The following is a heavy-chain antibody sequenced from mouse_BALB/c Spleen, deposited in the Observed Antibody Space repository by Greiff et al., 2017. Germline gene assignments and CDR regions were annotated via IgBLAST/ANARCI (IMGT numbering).Heavy chain of an antibody. CDR3: ARKLRYYYAMDY. CDR2: IYPSDSYT. J-gene: IGHJ4*01. Sequence: QVQLQQPGAELVRPGASVKLSCKASGYTFTSYWINWVKQRPGQGLEWIGNIYPSDSYTNYNQKFKDKATLTVDTSSSTAYMQFNSLTSEDSAVYYCARKLRYYYAMDYWGQGTSVTVSS. CDR1: GYTFTSYW. V-gene: IGHV1-69*02.